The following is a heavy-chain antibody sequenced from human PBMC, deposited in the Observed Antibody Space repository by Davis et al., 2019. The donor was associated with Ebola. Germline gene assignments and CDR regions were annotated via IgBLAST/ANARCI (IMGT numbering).Heavy chain of an antibody. CDR3: SSHLGPESCRGGNCDSWSWLFDY. CDR1: GFTFSNYW. CDR2: ISGDGNST. Sequence: HTGGSLRLSCAASGFTFSNYWMHWVRQAPGKGLVWVSRISGDGNSTNYADSVKGRFTISRDSAKNTLYLQMNSLRAEDTAVYYCSSHLGPESCRGGNCDSWSWLFDYWGQGTLVTVSS. V-gene: IGHV3-74*01. J-gene: IGHJ4*02. D-gene: IGHD2-15*01.